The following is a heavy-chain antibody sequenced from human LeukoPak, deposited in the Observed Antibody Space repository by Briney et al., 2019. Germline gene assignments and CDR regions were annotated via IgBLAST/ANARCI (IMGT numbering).Heavy chain of an antibody. CDR2: IIPILGIA. J-gene: IGHJ6*02. CDR1: GGTFSSYA. CDR3: AREVIAAAVYYGMDV. V-gene: IGHV1-69*04. D-gene: IGHD6-13*01. Sequence: SVKVSCKASGGTFSSYAIRWVRQAPGQGLEWMGRIIPILGIANYAQKFQGRVTITADKSTSTAYMELSSLRSEDTAVYYCAREVIAAAVYYGMDVWGQGTTVTVSS.